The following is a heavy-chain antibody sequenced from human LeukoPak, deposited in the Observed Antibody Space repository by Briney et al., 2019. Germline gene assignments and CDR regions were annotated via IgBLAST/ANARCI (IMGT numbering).Heavy chain of an antibody. CDR2: ISGSGGST. V-gene: IGHV3-23*01. J-gene: IGHJ4*02. D-gene: IGHD6-13*01. CDR3: AKDLRKYSSSCLVDY. Sequence: GGSLRLSCEASGFTFSSYAMSWVRQAPGKGLEWVSAISGSGGSTYYADSVKGRFTISRDNAKNTLYLQMNSLRAEDTAVYYCAKDLRKYSSSCLVDYWGQGTLVTVSS. CDR1: GFTFSSYA.